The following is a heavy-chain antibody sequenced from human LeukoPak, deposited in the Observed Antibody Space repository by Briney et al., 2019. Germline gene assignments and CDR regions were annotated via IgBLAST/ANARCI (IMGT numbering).Heavy chain of an antibody. CDR1: GYTFTSYG. Sequence: ASVKVSCKASGYTFTSYGISWVRQAPGQGLEWMGWISAYNGNTNYAQKLQGRVTMTTDTSTSTAYMELRSLRSDDTAVYYCARDSDGGPAETAPIDYWGQGTLVTVSS. CDR3: ARDSDGGPAETAPIDY. D-gene: IGHD2-2*01. CDR2: ISAYNGNT. J-gene: IGHJ4*02. V-gene: IGHV1-18*01.